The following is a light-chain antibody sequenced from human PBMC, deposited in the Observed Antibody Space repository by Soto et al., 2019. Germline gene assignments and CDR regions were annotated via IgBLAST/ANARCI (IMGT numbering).Light chain of an antibody. CDR3: QQYNSYPWT. J-gene: IGKJ1*01. CDR1: QSISSW. V-gene: IGKV1-5*01. CDR2: GAS. Sequence: DIQMTQSPSTLSASVGDRVTITCRASQSISSWLAWYQQKPGKAPKLLIYGASSLESGVPSRFSGSGSGTEFTLNISSLQPDDFATYYCQQYNSYPWTFGQGTKVEIK.